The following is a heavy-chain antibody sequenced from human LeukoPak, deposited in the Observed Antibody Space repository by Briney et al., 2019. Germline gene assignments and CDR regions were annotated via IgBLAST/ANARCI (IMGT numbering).Heavy chain of an antibody. D-gene: IGHD3-10*01. CDR1: GYTFTSYY. CDR3: ARDRDGLLWFGESDY. Sequence: GASVKVSCKASGYTFTSYYMHWVRQAPGQGLEWVGRINPNSGGTNYAQKFQGRVTMTRDTSISTAYMELSRLRSDDTAVYYCARDRDGLLWFGESDYWGQGTLVTVSS. CDR2: INPNSGGT. V-gene: IGHV1-2*06. J-gene: IGHJ4*02.